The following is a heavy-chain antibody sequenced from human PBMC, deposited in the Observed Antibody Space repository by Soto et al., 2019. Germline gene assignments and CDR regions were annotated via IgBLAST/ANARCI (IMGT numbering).Heavy chain of an antibody. CDR3: ARVPWGGSFDY. Sequence: RGSLVLSCASSGFTFTSYALAWVGQAPGKGLERVSSISASGGVTFYADSVKGRFTISRDNAKKTLSLLMNSLRAEDTAVYYCARVPWGGSFDYWGQGSLVTSPQ. V-gene: IGHV3-23*01. J-gene: IGHJ4*02. D-gene: IGHD1-26*01. CDR2: ISASGGVT. CDR1: GFTFTSYA.